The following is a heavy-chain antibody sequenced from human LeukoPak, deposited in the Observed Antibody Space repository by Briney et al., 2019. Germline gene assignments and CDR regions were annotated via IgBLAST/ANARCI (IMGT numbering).Heavy chain of an antibody. J-gene: IGHJ4*02. V-gene: IGHV1-46*01. Sequence: GASVKVSCKASGFTFTSSAMQWVRQAPGQGLEWMGIINPSGGSTSFAQKFQGRVTMTRDMSTSTVYMELNSLRSEDTAVYYCARAWEAVAGNYGVIDYWGQGTLVTVSS. CDR3: ARAWEAVAGNYGVIDY. CDR1: GFTFTSSA. D-gene: IGHD4-17*01. CDR2: INPSGGST.